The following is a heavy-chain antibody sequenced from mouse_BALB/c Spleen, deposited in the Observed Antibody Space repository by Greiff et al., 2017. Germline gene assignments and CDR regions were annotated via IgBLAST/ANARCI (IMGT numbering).Heavy chain of an antibody. CDR2: IDPANGNT. D-gene: IGHD2-14*01. V-gene: IGHV14-3*02. J-gene: IGHJ3*01. Sequence: VQLQQSGAELVKPGASVKLSCTASGFTFNDTYMHWVKQRPEQGLEWIGRIDPANGNTKYDPKFQGKATITADTSSNTAYLQLSGLTSGDTAVYYCDSGRYWFAYWGQGTLVTVSA. CDR3: DSGRYWFAY. CDR1: GFTFNDTY.